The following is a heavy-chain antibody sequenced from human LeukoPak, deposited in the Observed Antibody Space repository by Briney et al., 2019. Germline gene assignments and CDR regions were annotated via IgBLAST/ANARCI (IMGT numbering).Heavy chain of an antibody. CDR3: ARERRYFDWLLIKEYYFDY. V-gene: IGHV4-34*01. Sequence: SETLSLTCAVYGGSFSGYYRSWIRQPPGKGLEWIGEINHSGSTNYNPSLKSRVTISVDTSKNQFSLKLSSVTAADTAVYYCARERRYFDWLLIKEYYFDYWGQGTLVTVSS. CDR1: GGSFSGYY. J-gene: IGHJ4*02. D-gene: IGHD3-9*01. CDR2: INHSGST.